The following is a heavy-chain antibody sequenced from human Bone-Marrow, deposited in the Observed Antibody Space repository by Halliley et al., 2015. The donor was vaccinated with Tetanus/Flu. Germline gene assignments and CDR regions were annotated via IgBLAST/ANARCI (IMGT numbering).Heavy chain of an antibody. D-gene: IGHD3-9*01. V-gene: IGHV3-53*01. Sequence: SLRLSCAASGFTVSSHYMSWVRQAPGKGLEWVSVIYAGGSTYYADSVKGRFTISRDNSKNTLYFQMNSLRAEDTAVYYCARVGVDILTGVFYYYFDLWGRGTLVTVSS. CDR2: IYAGGST. J-gene: IGHJ2*01. CDR1: GFTVSSHY. CDR3: ARVGVDILTGVFYYYFDL.